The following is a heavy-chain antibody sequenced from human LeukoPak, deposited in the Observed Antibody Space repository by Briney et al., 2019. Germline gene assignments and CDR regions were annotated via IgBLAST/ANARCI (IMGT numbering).Heavy chain of an antibody. D-gene: IGHD5-12*01. CDR3: AKEVLYSSWVSFDS. CDR1: GFSFYGYS. V-gene: IGHV3-43*01. J-gene: IGHJ4*02. Sequence: PGGSLRLSCAASGFSFYGYSMHWVRQAPGKGLEWVSLINRDSSSTFYADSVKGRFTISRDNSRNTLYPQMNRLRTEDTAFYYCAKEVLYSSWVSFDSWGQGTLVTVSS. CDR2: INRDSSST.